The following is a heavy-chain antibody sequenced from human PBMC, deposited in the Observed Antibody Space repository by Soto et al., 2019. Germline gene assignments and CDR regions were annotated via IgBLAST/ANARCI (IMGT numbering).Heavy chain of an antibody. J-gene: IGHJ4*02. CDR2: IETKTEGETT. Sequence: GGSLRLSCAASGFTFSNAWMNWVRQAPGKGLEWVGRIETKTEGETTEYAAPVRSRFTISRDDSKNTLYLQMNSLRAEDTAVYYFTTGGGPTLRFLEWLLTDYWGQGTLVTVSS. D-gene: IGHD3-3*01. CDR1: GFTFSNAW. V-gene: IGHV3-15*07. CDR3: TTGGGPTLRFLEWLLTDY.